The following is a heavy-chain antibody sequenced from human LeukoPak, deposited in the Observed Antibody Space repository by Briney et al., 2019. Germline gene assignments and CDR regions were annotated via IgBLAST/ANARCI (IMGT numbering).Heavy chain of an antibody. J-gene: IGHJ4*02. Sequence: TGGSLRLSCAASGFTFSSYSMNWVRQAPGERLEWVSSISSSSTYIYYADSVKGRFTISRDDAKNSLYLQMNSLRAEDTAVYYCARDRRGSFDYWGQGTLVTVSS. CDR2: ISSSSTYI. V-gene: IGHV3-21*01. CDR3: ARDRRGSFDY. D-gene: IGHD3-16*01. CDR1: GFTFSSYS.